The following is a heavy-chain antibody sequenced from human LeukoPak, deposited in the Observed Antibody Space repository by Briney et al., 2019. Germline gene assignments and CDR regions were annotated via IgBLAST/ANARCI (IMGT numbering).Heavy chain of an antibody. CDR1: GFAFSGYG. CDR2: ISYDGSNK. CDR3: AKGRRYCSGGSCYYFDY. D-gene: IGHD2-15*01. J-gene: IGHJ4*02. V-gene: IGHV3-30*18. Sequence: PGRSLRLSCAASGFAFSGYGMHWVRQAPGKGLEWVAVISYDGSNKYYADSVKGRFTISRDNSRNTVYLQMNSLRAEDTAVYYCAKGRRYCSGGSCYYFDYWGQGPLVTVSS.